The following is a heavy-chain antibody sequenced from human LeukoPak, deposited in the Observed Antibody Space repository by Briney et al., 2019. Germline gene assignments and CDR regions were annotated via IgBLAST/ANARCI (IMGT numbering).Heavy chain of an antibody. Sequence: PSESLSLTCTVSGVSISSYYWRWMPQPPGKGRVGVGYIYYRGSTNYNPSLQRRATISADTSKNQFSLKLSSVTAADTAVYYCARTVVSVVVVVAATDSWFDPWGQGTLVTVSS. CDR3: ARTVVSVVVVVAATDSWFDP. J-gene: IGHJ5*02. CDR2: IYYRGST. CDR1: GVSISSYY. V-gene: IGHV4-59*01. D-gene: IGHD2-15*01.